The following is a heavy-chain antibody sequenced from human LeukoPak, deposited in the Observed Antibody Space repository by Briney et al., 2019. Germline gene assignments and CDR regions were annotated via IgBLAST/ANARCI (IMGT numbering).Heavy chain of an antibody. D-gene: IGHD1-26*01. V-gene: IGHV3-43*01. CDR2: ISWDGGST. J-gene: IGHJ3*02. Sequence: PGGSQRLSCAASGFTFDDYTMHWVRQAPGKGLEWVSLISWDGGSTYYADSVKGRFTISRDNSKNTLYLQMNSLRAEDTAVYYCARVWYSGSYGAFDIWGQGTMVTVSS. CDR1: GFTFDDYT. CDR3: ARVWYSGSYGAFDI.